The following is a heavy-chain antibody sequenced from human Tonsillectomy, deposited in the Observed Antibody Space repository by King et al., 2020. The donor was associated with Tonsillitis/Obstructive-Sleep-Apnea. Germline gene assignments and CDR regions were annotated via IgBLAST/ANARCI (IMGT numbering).Heavy chain of an antibody. CDR1: GFTFSSYA. D-gene: IGHD1-26*01. Sequence: VQLVQSGGGLVQPGGSLRLSCAASGFTFSSYAMSWVRQAPGKGLEWVSAISGSGGNTYYADSVKGRFTISRDNSKNTLYLQMNSLRAEDTAVYYCAIGGLVGATTIGAFDIWGQGTMVTVSS. CDR2: ISGSGGNT. V-gene: IGHV3-23*04. CDR3: AIGGLVGATTIGAFDI. J-gene: IGHJ3*02.